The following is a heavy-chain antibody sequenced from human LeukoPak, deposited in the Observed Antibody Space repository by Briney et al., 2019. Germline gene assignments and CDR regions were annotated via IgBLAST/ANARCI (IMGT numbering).Heavy chain of an antibody. Sequence: ASVKVSCKASGYTFAGYYTHWVRQAPGQGLEWMGWINPNSGGTNYAQKFQGRVTMTRDTSISTGYMELSRLRSDDTAVYYCARGEVSSWYDYFQHWGQGSLVSVSS. CDR2: INPNSGGT. CDR3: ARGEVSSWYDYFQH. V-gene: IGHV1-2*02. CDR1: GYTFAGYY. J-gene: IGHJ1*01. D-gene: IGHD6-13*01.